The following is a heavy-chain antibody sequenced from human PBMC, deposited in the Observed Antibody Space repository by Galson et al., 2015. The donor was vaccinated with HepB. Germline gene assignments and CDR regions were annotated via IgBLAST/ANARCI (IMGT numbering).Heavy chain of an antibody. Sequence: SLRLSCAASGFTFSGSAMHWVRQASGKGLEWVGRIRSKANSYATAYAASVKGRFTISRDDSKNTAYLQMNSLKTEDTAVYYCTYLTVNPTYWGQGTLVTVSS. J-gene: IGHJ4*02. V-gene: IGHV3-73*01. D-gene: IGHD1-1*01. CDR1: GFTFSGSA. CDR2: IRSKANSYAT. CDR3: TYLTVNPTY.